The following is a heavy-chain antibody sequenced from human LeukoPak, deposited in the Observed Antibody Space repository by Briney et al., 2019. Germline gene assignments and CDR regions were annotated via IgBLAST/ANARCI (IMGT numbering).Heavy chain of an antibody. V-gene: IGHV1-24*01. CDR2: FDPEDGET. CDR1: GYTLTELS. CDR3: ATQPKKKYSSSWPDPSFDY. J-gene: IGHJ4*02. D-gene: IGHD6-13*01. Sequence: ASVKVSCKVSGYTLTELSMHWVRQAPGKGLEWMGGFDPEDGETIYAQKFQGRVTMTEDTSTDTAYMELSSLRSEDTAVYYCATQPKKKYSSSWPDPSFDYWGQGTLVIVSS.